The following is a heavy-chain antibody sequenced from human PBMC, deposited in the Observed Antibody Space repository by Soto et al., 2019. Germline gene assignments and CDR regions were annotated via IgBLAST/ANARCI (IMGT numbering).Heavy chain of an antibody. J-gene: IGHJ4*02. CDR3: ARLVYDTRLNYMYFDF. Sequence: LSLTCAASGASLTSGNWWTWVRQSPQRGLEYIGEIFHDGTANYYPSFERRVAMSVDTSRNQFSLKLTSVTAADTAVYFCARLVYDTRLNYMYFDFWGPGTLVTVSS. CDR2: IFHDGTA. V-gene: IGHV4-4*01. D-gene: IGHD3-10*01. CDR1: GASLTSGNW.